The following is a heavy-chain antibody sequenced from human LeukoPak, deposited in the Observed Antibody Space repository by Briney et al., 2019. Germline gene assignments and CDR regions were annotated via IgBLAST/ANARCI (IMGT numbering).Heavy chain of an antibody. CDR2: IKLDGSEK. CDR3: ARDQYDTWSRRGNFDS. CDR1: GFTFGKYW. V-gene: IGHV3-7*03. Sequence: GGSLRLSCVASGFTFGKYWMSWVRQAPGKGLEWVANIKLDGSEKNYVDSVKGRFTISRDNTKNSLYLQMNSPRAEDTAVFYCARDQYDTWSRRGNFDSWGQGTLVIVSS. D-gene: IGHD3-3*01. J-gene: IGHJ4*02.